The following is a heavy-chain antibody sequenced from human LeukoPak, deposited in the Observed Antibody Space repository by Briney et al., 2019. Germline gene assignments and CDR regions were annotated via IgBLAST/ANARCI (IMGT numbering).Heavy chain of an antibody. CDR1: ESTFSSTW. CDR3: AREGGGSGTYFGFYDYYYMDV. J-gene: IGHJ6*03. Sequence: GGSLRLSCVVSESTFSSTWMHWVRQPPGKGLVWVVRITSDGSSTTYAESVKGRFTISRDNAKNSLYLQMNSLRAEDTAVFYCAREGGGSGTYFGFYDYYYMDVWGKGTTVTISS. CDR2: ITSDGSST. D-gene: IGHD3-10*01. V-gene: IGHV3-74*03.